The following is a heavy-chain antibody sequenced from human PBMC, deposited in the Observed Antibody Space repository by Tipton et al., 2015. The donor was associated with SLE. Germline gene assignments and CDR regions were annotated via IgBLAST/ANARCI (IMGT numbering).Heavy chain of an antibody. D-gene: IGHD6-13*01. V-gene: IGHV4-39*07. Sequence: TLSLTCTVSRGSISSTTYYWGWIRQPPGKGLEWIGSIYYSGSTNYNPSLKSRVTISVDTSKNQFSLKLSSVTAADTAVYYCARCIAAAGGYFDYWGQGTLVTVSS. CDR2: IYYSGST. CDR3: ARCIAAAGGYFDY. J-gene: IGHJ4*02. CDR1: RGSISSTTYY.